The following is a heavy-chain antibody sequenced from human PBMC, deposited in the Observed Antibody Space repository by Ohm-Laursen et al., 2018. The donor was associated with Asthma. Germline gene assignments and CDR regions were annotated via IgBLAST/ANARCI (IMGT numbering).Heavy chain of an antibody. J-gene: IGHJ4*02. D-gene: IGHD6-13*01. CDR2: IWYDGSNK. Sequence: SLRLSCTASGFTFSSYGMHWVRQAPGKGREWVAVIWYDGSNKYYADSVKGRFTISRDNSKNTLYLQMNSLRAEDTAVYYFATGIAAAGSPDYWGQGTLVTVSS. V-gene: IGHV3-33*08. CDR3: ATGIAAAGSPDY. CDR1: GFTFSSYG.